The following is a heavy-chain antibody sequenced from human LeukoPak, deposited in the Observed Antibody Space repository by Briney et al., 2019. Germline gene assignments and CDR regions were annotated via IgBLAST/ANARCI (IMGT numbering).Heavy chain of an antibody. V-gene: IGHV4-39*07. D-gene: IGHD5-12*01. CDR3: ARDAYSGYDFDHWFDP. CDR1: GGSISSSSYY. J-gene: IGHJ5*02. CDR2: IYYSGST. Sequence: PSETLSLTCTVSGGSISSSSYYWGWIRQPPGKGLEWIGRIYYSGSTYYNPSLKSRVTISVDTSKNQFSLKLSSVTAADTAVYYCARDAYSGYDFDHWFDPWGQGTLVTVSS.